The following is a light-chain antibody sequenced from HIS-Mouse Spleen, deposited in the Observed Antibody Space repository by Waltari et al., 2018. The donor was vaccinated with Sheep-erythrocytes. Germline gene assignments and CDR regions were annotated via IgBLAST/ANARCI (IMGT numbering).Light chain of an antibody. CDR3: LQDYNYPYT. V-gene: IGKV1-6*01. Sequence: AIKMTQSPSSLSASVGDRVTITCRTSQGIRNDLGWYQQKPGKAPKLLIYAASSLQTGVPSRFRGSGSGTDVTLTISSLQPEDFATYYCLQDYNYPYTFGQGTKVEIK. J-gene: IGKJ2*01. CDR2: AAS. CDR1: QGIRND.